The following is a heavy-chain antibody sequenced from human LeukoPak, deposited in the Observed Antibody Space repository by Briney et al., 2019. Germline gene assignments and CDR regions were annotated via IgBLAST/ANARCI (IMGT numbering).Heavy chain of an antibody. CDR3: AELGITMIGGV. D-gene: IGHD3-10*02. V-gene: IGHV3-48*03. J-gene: IGHJ6*04. CDR1: GFTFSSYE. Sequence: GGSLRLSCVASGFTFSSYEMNWVRQAPGKGLEWVSYISSSGTTTFYADSVKGRFTISRDNAKNSLYLQMNSLRAEDTAVYYCAELGITMIGGVWGKGTTVTISS. CDR2: ISSSGTTT.